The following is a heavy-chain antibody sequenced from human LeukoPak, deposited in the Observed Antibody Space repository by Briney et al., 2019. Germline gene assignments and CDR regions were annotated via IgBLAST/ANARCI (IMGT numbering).Heavy chain of an antibody. V-gene: IGHV1-69*06. CDR1: GGTFSSYA. J-gene: IGHJ6*03. D-gene: IGHD6-19*01. Sequence: GASVKVSCKASGGTFSSYAISWVRQAPGQGLEWMGGIIPIFGTANYAQKFQGRVTITADKSTSTAYMELSSLRSEDTAVYYCARQWLAENYYYYYYMDVWGKGTTVTVSS. CDR3: ARQWLAENYYYYYYMDV. CDR2: IIPIFGTA.